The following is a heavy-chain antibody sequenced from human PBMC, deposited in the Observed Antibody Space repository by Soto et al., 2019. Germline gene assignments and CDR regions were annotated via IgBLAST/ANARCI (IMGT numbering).Heavy chain of an antibody. CDR2: IIPIFGTA. CDR3: ASPRITIFGVARYYYYGMDV. CDR1: GCTFSSYA. V-gene: IGHV1-69*13. Sequence: SVKVSCKASGCTFSSYAISWVRQAPGRGLEWMGGIIPIFGTANYAQKFQGRGTITADESTSTAYMELSSLRTEDTAVYYCASPRITIFGVARYYYYGMDVWGQGTTVTVSS. J-gene: IGHJ6*02. D-gene: IGHD3-3*01.